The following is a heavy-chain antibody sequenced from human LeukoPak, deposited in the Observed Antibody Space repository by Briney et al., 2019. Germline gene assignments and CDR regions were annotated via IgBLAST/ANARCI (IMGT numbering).Heavy chain of an antibody. D-gene: IGHD1-26*01. V-gene: IGHV3-48*04. Sequence: PGGSLRLSCAASGFTFSSYSMNWVRQAPGKGLEWVSYISSSSSTIYYADSVKGRFTVSRDNAKNTLYLQMNSLRAEDTAVYYCARVSRGSYHFEYWGQGALVTVSS. CDR2: ISSSSSTI. J-gene: IGHJ4*02. CDR3: ARVSRGSYHFEY. CDR1: GFTFSSYS.